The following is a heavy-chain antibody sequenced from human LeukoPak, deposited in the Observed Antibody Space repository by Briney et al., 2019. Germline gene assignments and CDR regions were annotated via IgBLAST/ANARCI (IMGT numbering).Heavy chain of an antibody. Sequence: GGPLRLSCAASGFTVSSNYMSWVRQAPGEGLEWVSVIYSGGSTYYADSVKGRFTISRDNSKNTLYLQMNSLRAEDTAVYYCARDLSVYGSGSYFDYWGQGTLVTVSS. CDR2: IYSGGST. J-gene: IGHJ4*02. CDR1: GFTVSSNY. CDR3: ARDLSVYGSGSYFDY. V-gene: IGHV3-53*01. D-gene: IGHD3-10*01.